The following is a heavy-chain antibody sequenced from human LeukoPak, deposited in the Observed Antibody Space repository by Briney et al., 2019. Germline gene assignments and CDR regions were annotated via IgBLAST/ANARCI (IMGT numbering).Heavy chain of an antibody. CDR1: GFSFSTYE. D-gene: IGHD6-19*01. Sequence: PGGSLRLSCAASGFSFSTYEMHWVRQAPGKGLEWVSDISSSGSTVYYADSVKGRFTTSRDNANNYLYLQMQSLRAEETAVFYCSLLAVASPQDYWGQGTLVTVSS. V-gene: IGHV3-48*03. J-gene: IGHJ4*02. CDR2: ISSSGSTV. CDR3: SLLAVASPQDY.